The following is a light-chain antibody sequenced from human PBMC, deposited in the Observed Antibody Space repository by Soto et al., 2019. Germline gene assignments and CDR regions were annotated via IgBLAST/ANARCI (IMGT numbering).Light chain of an antibody. CDR1: QSVSSN. Sequence: EIVFTQSPCTLSLSPVERSTLSCRASQSVSSNLAWYQQKPGQAPRLLIYGASTRATGIPARFSGSGSGTEFTLTISSLQYEDFAVYYCQQYNNWPPWTFGQGTKVDIK. CDR2: GAS. J-gene: IGKJ1*01. V-gene: IGKV3-15*01. CDR3: QQYNNWPPWT.